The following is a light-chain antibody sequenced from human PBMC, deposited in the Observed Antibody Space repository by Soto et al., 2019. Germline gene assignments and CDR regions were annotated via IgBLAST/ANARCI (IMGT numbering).Light chain of an antibody. CDR3: QQYTSYSPWT. V-gene: IGKV1-5*01. CDR2: DAS. J-gene: IGKJ1*01. CDR1: QSISSW. Sequence: DIQMTQSPSNLSASVGDRVTITCRASQSISSWLAWYQQKPGKAPKLLIYDASSLESGVPSRFSGSGSGTEFLLTLSSLLAEDFATHSCQQYTSYSPWTFGQGTKVQSK.